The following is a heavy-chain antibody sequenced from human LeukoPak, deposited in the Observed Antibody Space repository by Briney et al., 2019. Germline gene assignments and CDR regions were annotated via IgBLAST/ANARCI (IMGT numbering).Heavy chain of an antibody. D-gene: IGHD1-26*01. CDR2: ISWNSGSI. J-gene: IGHJ6*03. CDR3: AKVAEVGATGYYYYMDV. Sequence: PGGSLRLSCAASGFTFDDNAMHWVRQAPGKGLEWVSGISWNSGSIAYADSVRGRFTISRDNSKNTLYLQMNSLRAEDTAVYYCAKVAEVGATGYYYYMDVWGKGTTVTISS. V-gene: IGHV3-9*01. CDR1: GFTFDDNA.